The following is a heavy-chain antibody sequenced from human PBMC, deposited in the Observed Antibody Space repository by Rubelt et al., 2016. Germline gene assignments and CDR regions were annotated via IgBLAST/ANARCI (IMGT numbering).Heavy chain of an antibody. CDR3: ARYYYDSSGYVYFDY. D-gene: IGHD3-22*01. V-gene: IGHV1-3*01. CDR2: INAGNGNT. J-gene: IGHJ4*02. Sequence: QVQLVQSGAEVKKPGASVKVSCKASGYTFTSYAMHWVRQAPGQRLEWMGWINAGNGNTKYSQKFQGRVTITRDTSASTAYMGLSSLRSEDTAVYYCARYYYDSSGYVYFDYWGQGTLVTVSS. CDR1: GYTFTSYA.